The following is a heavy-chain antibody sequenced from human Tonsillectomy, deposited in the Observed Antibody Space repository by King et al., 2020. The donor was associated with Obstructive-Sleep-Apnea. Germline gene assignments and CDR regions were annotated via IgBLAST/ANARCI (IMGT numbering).Heavy chain of an antibody. J-gene: IGHJ4*02. CDR1: GFTFSSYW. D-gene: IGHD3-22*01. V-gene: IGHV3-7*01. Sequence: VQLVESGGGLVQPGGSLRLSCAASGFTFSSYWMSWFRQAPGKGLEWVANIKQDGSEKYYVDSVKGRFTISRENAKNSLYLQMNSLRAEDTAVYYCARFLIVVSADDYWGQGTLVTVSS. CDR2: IKQDGSEK. CDR3: ARFLIVVSADDY.